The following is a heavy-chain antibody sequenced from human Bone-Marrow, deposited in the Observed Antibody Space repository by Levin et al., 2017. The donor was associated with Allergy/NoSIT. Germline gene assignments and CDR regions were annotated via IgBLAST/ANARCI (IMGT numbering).Heavy chain of an antibody. V-gene: IGHV5-51*01. CDR3: GRHLGYSNSDLDY. CDR1: GYDFTNYW. D-gene: IGHD2-15*01. J-gene: IGHJ4*02. CDR2: MLPGDSET. Sequence: KSGGSLRLSCKGYGYDFTNYWIGWVRQMPGKGLEWMGMMLPGDSETRYSPSVQGQVTFSADKSISTAYLQWSSLEASDTAMYYCGRHLGYSNSDLDYWGQGTLVTVSS.